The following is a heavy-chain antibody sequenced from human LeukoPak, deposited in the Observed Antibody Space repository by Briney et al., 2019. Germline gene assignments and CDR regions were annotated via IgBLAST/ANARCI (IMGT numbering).Heavy chain of an antibody. D-gene: IGHD1-26*01. J-gene: IGHJ4*02. V-gene: IGHV3-13*01. CDR3: ARVRGSFYDY. Sequence: TGGSLRLSCAASGFTFSSYVMHWVRQVTGKGLEWVSAIGTAGDTYCPGSVKGRFTISRENAKDSLYLQMNSLRDGDTAVYYCARVRGSFYDYWGQGALVTVSS. CDR1: GFTFSSYV. CDR2: IGTAGDT.